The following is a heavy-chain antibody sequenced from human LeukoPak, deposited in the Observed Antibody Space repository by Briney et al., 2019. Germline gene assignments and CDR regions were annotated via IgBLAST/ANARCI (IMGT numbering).Heavy chain of an antibody. J-gene: IGHJ4*02. CDR1: GGTFSSYA. D-gene: IGHD6-19*01. Sequence: SVKVSCEASGGTFSSYAISWVRQAPGQGLEWMGGIIPIFGTANYAQKFQGRVTITADESTSTAYMELSSLRSEDTAVYYCARPPGYSSGWYSKPFDYGGQGTLVTVSS. V-gene: IGHV1-69*13. CDR2: IIPIFGTA. CDR3: ARPPGYSSGWYSKPFDY.